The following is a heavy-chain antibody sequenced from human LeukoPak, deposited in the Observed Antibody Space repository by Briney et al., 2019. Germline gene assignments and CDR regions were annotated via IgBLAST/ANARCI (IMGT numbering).Heavy chain of an antibody. D-gene: IGHD4-11*01. CDR1: GFIFSHYG. J-gene: IGHJ4*01. CDR3: ARDAQRGFDYSNSLEY. CDR2: IWSDGRNR. Sequence: GGSLRLSCAASGFIFSHYGMPWVRQAPGKGREWVAVIWSDGRNRFYAGSVKGRFTISSDNSQNTVFLHMNSLRVEDTVIYYCARDAQRGFDYSNSLEYWGHGTLVTVSS. V-gene: IGHV3-33*01.